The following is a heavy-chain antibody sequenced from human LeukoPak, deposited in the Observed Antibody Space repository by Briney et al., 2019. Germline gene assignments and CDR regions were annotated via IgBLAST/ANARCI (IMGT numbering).Heavy chain of an antibody. D-gene: IGHD3-16*01. J-gene: IGHJ4*02. CDR2: IYTSGST. CDR1: GGSISSYY. V-gene: IGHV4-4*07. CDR3: AIGGMSSTRREVDY. Sequence: SETLSLTCTVSGGSISSYYWSWIRQPAGKGLEWIGRIYTSGSTNYNPSLKSRVTMSVDTSKNQFSLKLSSVTAADTAVYYCAIGGMSSTRREVDYWGQGTLVTVSS.